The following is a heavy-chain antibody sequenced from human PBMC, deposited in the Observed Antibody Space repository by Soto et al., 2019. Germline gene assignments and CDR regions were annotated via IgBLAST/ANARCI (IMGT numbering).Heavy chain of an antibody. Sequence: SATPAITCTVSGASVNNGDHYWSWIRQSPGKGLEWLGYINYIGSTFYNPSLKSRVTISVDTSKNQFSLELNSVTAADTAVYYCVRGQKIIVLAFDVWGQGTMVTVSS. J-gene: IGHJ3*01. CDR2: INYIGST. CDR3: VRGQKIIVLAFDV. V-gene: IGHV4-30-4*01. CDR1: GASVNNGDHY. D-gene: IGHD3-16*02.